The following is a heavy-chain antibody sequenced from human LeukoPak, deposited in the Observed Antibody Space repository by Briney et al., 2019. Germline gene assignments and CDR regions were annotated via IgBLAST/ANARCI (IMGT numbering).Heavy chain of an antibody. CDR1: GFTFSDYY. J-gene: IGHJ6*04. V-gene: IGHV3-11*06. CDR3: AREGQSGGMDV. D-gene: IGHD3-10*01. CDR2: ISSSSSYT. Sequence: GGSLRLSCAASGFTFSDYYMSWIRQAPGKGLEWVSYISSSSSYTNYADSVKGRFTISRDNAKNSLYLQMNSLRAEDTAVHYCAREGQSGGMDVWGKGTTVTVSS.